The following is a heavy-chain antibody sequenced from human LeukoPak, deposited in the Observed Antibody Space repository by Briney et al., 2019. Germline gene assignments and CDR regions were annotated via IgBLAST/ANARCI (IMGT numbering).Heavy chain of an antibody. V-gene: IGHV1-2*02. J-gene: IGHJ5*02. D-gene: IGHD2-2*01. Sequence: ASVKVSCKASGYTFTGYYMHWVRQAPGQGLEWMGWINPNSGGTNYAQKFQGRVTMTRDTSISTAYMELSRLRSDDTAVYYCARGGYCSSTSCHRFDPWGQGTLVTVSS. CDR2: INPNSGGT. CDR1: GYTFTGYY. CDR3: ARGGYCSSTSCHRFDP.